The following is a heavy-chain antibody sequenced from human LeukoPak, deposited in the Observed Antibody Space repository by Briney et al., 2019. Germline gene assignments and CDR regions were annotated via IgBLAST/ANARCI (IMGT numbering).Heavy chain of an antibody. J-gene: IGHJ4*02. CDR2: MNPNSGNT. D-gene: IGHD6-13*01. CDR1: GYIFINYA. CDR3: ARGRGSSSWYTHDYFDY. V-gene: IGHV1-8*02. Sequence: ASVKVSCKASGYIFINYAIHWVRQATGQGLEWMGWMNPNSGNTGYAQKFQGRVTMTRNTSISTAYMELSSLRSEDTAVYYCARGRGSSSWYTHDYFDYWGQGTLVTVSS.